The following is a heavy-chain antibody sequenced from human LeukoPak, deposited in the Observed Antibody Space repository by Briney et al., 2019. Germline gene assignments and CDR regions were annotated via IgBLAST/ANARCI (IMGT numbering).Heavy chain of an antibody. CDR2: IIPIFGTA. J-gene: IGHJ6*02. CDR1: GGTFSSYA. Sequence: GASVKVSCKASGGTFSSYAISWVRQAPGQGLEWMGGIIPIFGTANYAQKFQGRVTITRDTSASTAYMELSSLRSEDTAVYYCARDADYDFWSGYYTVSYGMDVWGQGTTVTVSS. D-gene: IGHD3-3*01. CDR3: ARDADYDFWSGYYTVSYGMDV. V-gene: IGHV1-69*05.